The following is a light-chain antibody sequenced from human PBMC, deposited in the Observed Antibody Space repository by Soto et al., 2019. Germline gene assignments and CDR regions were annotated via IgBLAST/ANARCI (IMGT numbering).Light chain of an antibody. V-gene: IGKV3-20*01. J-gene: IGKJ4*01. Sequence: EIVLTQSPGTLSLSPGERATLSCRASQSVSSYYLAWYQQKPGQAPRLLIYGASSRATGIPDRFSGSGSGSDFTLTISRLEPEDFAVYYCQQYGISPLTFGGGTKVEIK. CDR2: GAS. CDR1: QSVSSYY. CDR3: QQYGISPLT.